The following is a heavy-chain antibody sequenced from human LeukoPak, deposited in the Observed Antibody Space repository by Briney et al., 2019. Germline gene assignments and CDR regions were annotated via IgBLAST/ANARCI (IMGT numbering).Heavy chain of an antibody. CDR3: AKLRRNSYGSPVDY. J-gene: IGHJ4*02. CDR2: IDQHGSEK. Sequence: GGSLRLSCAASGFTFSNYWMSWVRQAPGKGLEWVANIDQHGSEKYYVDSVRGRFTISRDNSKNTLYLQMNSLRAEDTAVYYCAKLRRNSYGSPVDYWGQGTLVTVSS. V-gene: IGHV3-7*03. CDR1: GFTFSNYW. D-gene: IGHD5-18*01.